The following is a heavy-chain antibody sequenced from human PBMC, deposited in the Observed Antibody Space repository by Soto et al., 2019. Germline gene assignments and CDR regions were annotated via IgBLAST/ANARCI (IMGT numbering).Heavy chain of an antibody. V-gene: IGHV3-53*01. CDR2: IYSGGST. CDR3: ARDRSSGWSDY. D-gene: IGHD6-19*01. CDR1: GFTVSSNY. Sequence: HPGGSLRLSCAASGFTVSSNYMSWVRQAPGKGLEWVSVIYSGGSTYYADSVKGRFTISRDNSKNTLYLQMNSLRAEDTAVYYCARDRSSGWSDYWGQGTLVTVSS. J-gene: IGHJ4*02.